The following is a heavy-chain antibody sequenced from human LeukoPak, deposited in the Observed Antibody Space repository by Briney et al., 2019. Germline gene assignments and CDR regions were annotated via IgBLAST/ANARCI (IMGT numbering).Heavy chain of an antibody. V-gene: IGHV3-21*01. CDR1: GFTFSNYN. CDR2: ISSSSSYI. CDR3: AKDGYYDSSGYYNLYYFDY. J-gene: IGHJ4*02. D-gene: IGHD3-22*01. Sequence: GGSLRLSCAASGFTFSNYNMNWVRQAPGKGLEWVSSISSSSSYIYYADSVKGRFTISRDNAKNTLYLQMNSLRAEDTAVYYCAKDGYYDSSGYYNLYYFDYWGQGTLVTVSS.